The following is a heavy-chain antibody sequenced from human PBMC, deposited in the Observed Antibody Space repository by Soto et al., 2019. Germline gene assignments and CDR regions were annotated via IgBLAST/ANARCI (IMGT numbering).Heavy chain of an antibody. CDR3: ARGGSGSYYWSGVDV. CDR2: IIPIFGTA. J-gene: IGHJ6*02. D-gene: IGHD1-26*01. CDR1: GFTFSSYA. V-gene: IGHV1-69*01. Sequence: VQLVESGGGLVQPGGSLRLSCSASGFTFSSYAISWVRQAPGQGLEWMGGIIPIFGTANYAQKFQGRVTITADESTSTAYMELSSLRSEDTAVYYCARGGSGSYYWSGVDVWGQGTTVTVSS.